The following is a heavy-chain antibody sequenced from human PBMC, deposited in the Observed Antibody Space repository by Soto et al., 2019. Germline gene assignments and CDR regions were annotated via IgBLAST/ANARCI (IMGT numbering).Heavy chain of an antibody. Sequence: QVQLQESGPGLVKPSETLSLTCTVSGGSVSSGDYYWSWIRQPPGKGLEWIGYVYYSGSTDFNPPLKSRVTISLDTSKNQFSLKLSSVTAADTAVYFCARDRAAAIGYYYYYGMDVWGHGTTVTVSS. D-gene: IGHD2-21*01. CDR1: GGSVSSGDYY. J-gene: IGHJ6*02. V-gene: IGHV4-61*08. CDR2: VYYSGST. CDR3: ARDRAAAIGYYYYYGMDV.